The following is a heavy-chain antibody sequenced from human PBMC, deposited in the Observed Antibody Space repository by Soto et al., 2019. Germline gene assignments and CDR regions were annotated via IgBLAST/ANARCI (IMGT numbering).Heavy chain of an antibody. D-gene: IGHD3-3*01. CDR3: AREGTYYDFWSGYYYYYYGMDV. V-gene: IGHV3-74*01. Sequence: GGSLRLSCAASGFTFSSYWMHWVRQAPGKGLVWVSRINSDGSSTSYADSVKGRFTISRDNAKNTLYLQMNSLRAEDTAVYYCAREGTYYDFWSGYYYYYYGMDVWGQGTTVTVSS. J-gene: IGHJ6*02. CDR1: GFTFSSYW. CDR2: INSDGSST.